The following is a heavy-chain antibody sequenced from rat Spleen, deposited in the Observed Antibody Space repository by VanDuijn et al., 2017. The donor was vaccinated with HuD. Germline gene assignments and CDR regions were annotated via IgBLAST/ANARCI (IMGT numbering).Heavy chain of an antibody. V-gene: IGHV5-25*01. CDR3: ARHALMYTTDPFAY. CDR2: ISTGGGNT. Sequence: EVQLVESGGGLVQPGRSMKLSCAASGFTFSNYDMAWVRQTPTKGLEWVASISTGGGNTYYRDSVKGRFTISRDHAESTLYLQMDSLRSEDTATYYCARHALMYTTDPFAYWGQGTLVTVSS. D-gene: IGHD1-6*01. J-gene: IGHJ3*01. CDR1: GFTFSNYD.